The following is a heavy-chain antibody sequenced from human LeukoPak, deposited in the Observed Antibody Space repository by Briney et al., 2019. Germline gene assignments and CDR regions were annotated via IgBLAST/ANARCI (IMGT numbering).Heavy chain of an antibody. Sequence: PSETLSLTCSVSGGSMSTYYWVWLRQSPGAGLGWVGYVVYSGSTNYNPSLARRVTISVETSKDSFSLKMTSVTAAGTAVYYSTRGLGIGYGQYYSYYVDVWAKGTTVTVSS. CDR1: GGSMSTYY. V-gene: IGHV4-59*13. CDR3: TRGLGIGYGQYYSYYVDV. J-gene: IGHJ6*03. D-gene: IGHD5-18*01. CDR2: VVYSGST.